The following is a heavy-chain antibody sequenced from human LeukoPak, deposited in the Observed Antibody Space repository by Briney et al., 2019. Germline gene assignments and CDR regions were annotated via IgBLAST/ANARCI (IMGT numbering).Heavy chain of an antibody. V-gene: IGHV5-51*01. CDR2: IYPGDSYT. CDR3: ARRSGSDALDI. CDR1: GYSFTSYW. Sequence: GESLKISCKGSGYSFTSYWIAWVRQMPGEGLEWMGIIYPGDSYTTYSPSFQGQVTISADKSISTAYLQWRSLKASDTAMYYCARRSGSDALDIWGQGTMVTVSS. J-gene: IGHJ3*02. D-gene: IGHD3-10*01.